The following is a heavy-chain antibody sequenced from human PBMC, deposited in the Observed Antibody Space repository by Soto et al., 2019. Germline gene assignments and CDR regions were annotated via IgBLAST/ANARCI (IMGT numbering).Heavy chain of an antibody. V-gene: IGHV3-23*01. CDR1: GFTFSSYA. CDR2: ISGSGGST. D-gene: IGHD2-2*01. Sequence: GGSLRLSCAASGFTFSSYAMSWVRQAPGKGLEWVSAISGSGGSTYYADSVKGRFTISRDNSKNTLYLQMDSLRAEDTAVYYCAKGGAQLLHYNWFDPWGQGTLVTVSS. CDR3: AKGGAQLLHYNWFDP. J-gene: IGHJ5*02.